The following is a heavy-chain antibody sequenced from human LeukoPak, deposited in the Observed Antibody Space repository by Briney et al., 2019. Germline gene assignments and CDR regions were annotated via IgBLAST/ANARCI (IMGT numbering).Heavy chain of an antibody. CDR1: GGSVSSYY. J-gene: IGHJ3*02. V-gene: IGHV4-59*02. D-gene: IGHD1-26*01. CDR3: VRDWEGFNFDI. Sequence: SETLSRTCTVSGGSVSSYYWSWIRQPPGEGLEWIAYIHNSGSTNYNPSLKSRVTISVDTSKNQFSLKLSSVTAADTAVYYCVRDWEGFNFDIWGQGTMVTVSS. CDR2: IHNSGST.